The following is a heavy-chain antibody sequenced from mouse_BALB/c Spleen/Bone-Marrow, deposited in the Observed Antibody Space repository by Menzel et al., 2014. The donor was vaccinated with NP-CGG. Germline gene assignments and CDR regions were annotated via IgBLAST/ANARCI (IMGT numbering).Heavy chain of an antibody. CDR3: ASPYGNYDAMDY. J-gene: IGHJ4*01. V-gene: IGHV1-7*01. CDR2: INPSTGYT. Sequence: VQLQQSGAELAKPGAPVKMSGKASGYTFTSYWMHWVKQRPGQGLEWIGYINPSTGYTEYNQKFKDKATLTADKSSSTAYMQLSSLTSEDSAVYYCASPYGNYDAMDYWGQGTSVTVSS. CDR1: GYTFTSYW. D-gene: IGHD2-1*01.